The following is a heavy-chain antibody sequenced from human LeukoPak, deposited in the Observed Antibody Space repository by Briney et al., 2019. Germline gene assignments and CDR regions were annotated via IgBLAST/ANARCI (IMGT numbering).Heavy chain of an antibody. V-gene: IGHV4-39*01. D-gene: IGHD1-7*01. CDR3: ARHMELLNWFDH. CDR1: GDSISSSTYY. Sequence: ETPSLTCTVSGDSISSSTYYWDWIRQPPGKGLEWIGTIYPTGSTYYNPSLKSRVTISVDTSKNQFSLKLSSVTAADTAVYYCARHMELLNWFDHWGQGTLVTVSS. J-gene: IGHJ5*02. CDR2: IYPTGST.